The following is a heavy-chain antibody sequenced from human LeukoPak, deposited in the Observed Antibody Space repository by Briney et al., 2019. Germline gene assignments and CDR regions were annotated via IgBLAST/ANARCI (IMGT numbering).Heavy chain of an antibody. D-gene: IGHD6-13*01. V-gene: IGHV3-53*01. CDR1: GFTVSSNY. Sequence: TGGSLRLSCAASGFTVSSNYMSWVRQAPGKGLEWVSVIYSGGSTYYADSAKGRFTISRDNSKNTLYLQMNSLRAEDTAVYYCAKQFIAAPDAFDIWGQGTMVTVSS. CDR2: IYSGGST. CDR3: AKQFIAAPDAFDI. J-gene: IGHJ3*02.